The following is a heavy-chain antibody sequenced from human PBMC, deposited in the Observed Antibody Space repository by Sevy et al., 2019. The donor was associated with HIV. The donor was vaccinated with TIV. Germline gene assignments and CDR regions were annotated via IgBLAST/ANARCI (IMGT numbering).Heavy chain of an antibody. J-gene: IGHJ6*02. V-gene: IGHV3-7*03. CDR3: ARDCSSTTCLWGMDV. Sequence: GGSLRLSCAASGVTFNSYVMSWVRQAPGKGLEWVAHIKRDGSEKYYVDSVKGRFTISRDNAKNSLYLQMNSLRAEDTAVYYCARDCSSTTCLWGMDVWGQGTTVTVSS. CDR2: IKRDGSEK. CDR1: GVTFNSYV. D-gene: IGHD2-2*01.